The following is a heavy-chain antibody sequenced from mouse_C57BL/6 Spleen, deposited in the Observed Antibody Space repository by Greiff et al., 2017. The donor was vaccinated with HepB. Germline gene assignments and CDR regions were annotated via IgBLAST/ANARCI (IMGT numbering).Heavy chain of an antibody. D-gene: IGHD1-1*01. CDR3: ARGGSSCFAY. Sequence: VQLQQSGPELVKPGASVKISCKASGYSFTGYYMNWVKQSPEKSLEWIGEINPSTGGTTYNQKFKAKATLTVDKSSSTAYMQLKSLTSEDSAVYYCARGGSSCFAYWGQGTLVTVSA. V-gene: IGHV1-42*01. CDR1: GYSFTGYY. J-gene: IGHJ3*01. CDR2: INPSTGGT.